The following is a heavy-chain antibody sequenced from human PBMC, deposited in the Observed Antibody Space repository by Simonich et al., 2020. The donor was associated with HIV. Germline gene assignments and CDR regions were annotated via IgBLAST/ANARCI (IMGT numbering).Heavy chain of an antibody. J-gene: IGHJ4*02. D-gene: IGHD1-1*01. CDR3: ARGGNWFDY. CDR1: GYTFTNYA. CDR2: IRTDTGNP. V-gene: IGHV1-18*01. Sequence: QVQLVQSGGEVKKPGASVKVSCKASGYTFTNYAINWVRQAPGQGLEGMGWIRTDTGNPTNDQNLQGRVTMTTDTSARTAYMELRSLRSDDTAVYYCARGGNWFDYWGQGTLVTVSS.